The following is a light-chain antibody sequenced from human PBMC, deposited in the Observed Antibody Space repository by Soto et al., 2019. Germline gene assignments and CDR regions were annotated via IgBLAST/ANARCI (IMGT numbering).Light chain of an antibody. V-gene: IGKV1-5*03. J-gene: IGKJ1*01. CDR2: KAS. CDR1: QSISSY. CDR3: QQYSSYPWP. Sequence: DIQMTQSPSTLSASVGDRVTITCRASQSISSYLAWYQQKPGKAPNLLIYKASTLEAGVPSRFSGSGSGTEFTLTISSLQPDDFATYYCQQYSSYPWPFGKGTKVEIK.